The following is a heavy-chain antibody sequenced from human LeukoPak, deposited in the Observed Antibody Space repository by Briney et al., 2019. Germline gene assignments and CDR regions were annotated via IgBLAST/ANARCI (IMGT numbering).Heavy chain of an antibody. CDR1: GFTFSSYG. D-gene: IGHD4-17*01. CDR2: IWYDGSNK. V-gene: IGHV3-33*06. Sequence: GGSLRLSCAASGFTFSSYGMHWVRQAPGKGLEWVAVIWYDGSNKYYADSVKGRFTISRDNSKNTLYLQMNSLRAEDTAVYYCAKEWPRGHGDYGYWGQGTLVTVSS. CDR3: AKEWPRGHGDYGY. J-gene: IGHJ4*02.